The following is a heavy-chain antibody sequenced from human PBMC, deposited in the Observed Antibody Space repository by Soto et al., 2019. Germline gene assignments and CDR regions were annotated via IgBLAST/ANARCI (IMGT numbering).Heavy chain of an antibody. Sequence: SSETLSLTCTVSSGSINGRTYYWGWIRQPPGTGLEWIASISYSGSTNYNPSLKSRVTISVDKSKNQFSLKLSSVTAADTAVYYCARVGATPRNWFDPWGQGTLVTVSS. J-gene: IGHJ5*02. V-gene: IGHV4-39*07. D-gene: IGHD1-26*01. CDR3: ARVGATPRNWFDP. CDR2: ISYSGST. CDR1: SGSINGRTYY.